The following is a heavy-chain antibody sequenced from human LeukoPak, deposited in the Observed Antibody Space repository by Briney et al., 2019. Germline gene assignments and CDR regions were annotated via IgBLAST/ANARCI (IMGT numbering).Heavy chain of an antibody. Sequence: GGSLRLSCAASGFTFSSYAIHWVRQAPGKGLEWAAVISYDGSNKYYADSVKGRFTISRDNSKNTLYLQMNSLRAEDTAVYYCASRDQAAAGTDYWGQGTLVTVSS. CDR2: ISYDGSNK. V-gene: IGHV3-30-3*01. J-gene: IGHJ4*02. CDR1: GFTFSSYA. D-gene: IGHD6-13*01. CDR3: ASRDQAAAGTDY.